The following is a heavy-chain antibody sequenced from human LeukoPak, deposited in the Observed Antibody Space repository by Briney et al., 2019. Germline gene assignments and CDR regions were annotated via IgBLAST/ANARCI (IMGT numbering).Heavy chain of an antibody. CDR2: INPNSGGT. D-gene: IGHD3-10*01. V-gene: IGHV1-2*02. Sequence: GASVKVSCKASGYTFTSYYMHWVRQAPGQGLEWMGWINPNSGGTNYAQKLQGRVTMTTDTSTSTADMELRSLRSDDTAVYYCARDSPLSYYGSGSTPGGYYYYYMDVWGKGTTVTISS. J-gene: IGHJ6*03. CDR1: GYTFTSYY. CDR3: ARDSPLSYYGSGSTPGGYYYYYMDV.